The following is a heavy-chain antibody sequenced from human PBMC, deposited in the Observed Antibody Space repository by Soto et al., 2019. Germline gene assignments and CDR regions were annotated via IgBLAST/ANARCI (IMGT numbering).Heavy chain of an antibody. CDR1: GFTFSSYV. D-gene: IGHD6-19*01. Sequence: QVQLVESGGGVVQPGRSLRLSCAASGFTFSSYVIHWVRQAPGKGLEWVAVISYDGSNKYYADSVKGRFTISRDNSKNPLYLQMNSLRAEDTAVYYCARGTLYGLGYSSGWPNFDYWGQGNLVTVSS. CDR2: ISYDGSNK. V-gene: IGHV3-30-3*01. J-gene: IGHJ4*02. CDR3: ARGTLYGLGYSSGWPNFDY.